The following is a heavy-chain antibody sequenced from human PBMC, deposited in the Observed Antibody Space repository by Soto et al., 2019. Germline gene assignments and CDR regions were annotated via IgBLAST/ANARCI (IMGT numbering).Heavy chain of an antibody. CDR1: GFTFSSYS. V-gene: IGHV3-48*02. J-gene: IGHJ4*02. D-gene: IGHD5-18*01. CDR2: ISSSSSTI. Sequence: GGSLRLSCAASGFTFSSYSMNWVRQAPGKGLEWVSYISSSSSTIYYADSVKGRFTISRDNAKNSLYLQMNSLRDEDTAVYYCARVLLGQSDTAMVVKYYFDYWGQGTLVTVSS. CDR3: ARVLLGQSDTAMVVKYYFDY.